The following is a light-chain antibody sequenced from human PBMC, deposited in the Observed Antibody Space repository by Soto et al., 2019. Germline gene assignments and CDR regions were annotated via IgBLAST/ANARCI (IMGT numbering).Light chain of an antibody. CDR1: QSVSSY. CDR3: QQRSNWPRYT. Sequence: EIVLTQSPATLSLSPGERATLSCRASQSVSSYLAWYQQKPGQAPRLLIYDASTRATGIPARFSGSGSGTGFTLTSSSLEPEDFAVYYCQQRSNWPRYTFGQGTKLEIK. J-gene: IGKJ2*01. V-gene: IGKV3-11*01. CDR2: DAS.